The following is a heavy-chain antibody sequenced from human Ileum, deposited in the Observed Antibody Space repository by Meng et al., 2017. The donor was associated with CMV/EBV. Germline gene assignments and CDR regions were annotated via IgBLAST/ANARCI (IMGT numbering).Heavy chain of an antibody. Sequence: HLLLQESGPGLVKPSETLSLTCTVSGGSISSTSYYWGWIRQPPGKGLEWIGSMYYSGITDYNPSLKSRVTISVDTSKNQFSLKLSSVTAADTAMYYCARTPRKYYYGSGSYPWGQGTLVTVSS. J-gene: IGHJ5*02. CDR2: MYYSGIT. CDR1: GGSISSTSYY. D-gene: IGHD3-10*01. V-gene: IGHV4-39*07. CDR3: ARTPRKYYYGSGSYP.